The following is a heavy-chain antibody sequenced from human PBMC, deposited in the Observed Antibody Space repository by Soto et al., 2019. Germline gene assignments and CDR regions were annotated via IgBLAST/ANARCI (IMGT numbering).Heavy chain of an antibody. CDR1: GGSISSSGYY. V-gene: IGHV4-39*01. Sequence: QLQLQESGPGLVKPSGTLSLTCTVSGGSISSSGYYWGWIRQPPGKGLEWIGSMYYSGSTYYNPSLKSRATISVDTSKNQFSLKVSSVTAADTAVYYCARLTVAGTYWGQGTLVTVSS. CDR3: ARLTVAGTY. J-gene: IGHJ4*02. D-gene: IGHD6-19*01. CDR2: MYYSGST.